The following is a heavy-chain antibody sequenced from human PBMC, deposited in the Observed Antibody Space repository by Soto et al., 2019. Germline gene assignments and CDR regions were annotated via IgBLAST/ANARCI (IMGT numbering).Heavy chain of an antibody. CDR2: ISYDGNYK. D-gene: IGHD6-6*01. CDR1: GFNFSVYA. Sequence: QLVESGGGVVQPGRSLRLSCAASGFNFSVYAAHWVRQAPGKGLEWLAVISYDGNYKYYADSVKGRFTLSRDTSKNTLYLDLNSLRVEDTAVYYCARNGPDSSSPRTYAFDIWGQGTMVTISS. CDR3: ARNGPDSSSPRTYAFDI. J-gene: IGHJ3*02. V-gene: IGHV3-30-3*01.